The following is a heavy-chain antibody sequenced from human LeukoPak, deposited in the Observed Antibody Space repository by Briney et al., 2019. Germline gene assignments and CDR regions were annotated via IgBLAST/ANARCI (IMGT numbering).Heavy chain of an antibody. D-gene: IGHD4-17*01. Sequence: ASVKVSCKASGYTFTGYYMHWVRQAPGQGLEWMGWINPNSGGTNYAQKFQGRVTMTRDTSISTAYMELSRLRSDDTAVYYCARGRGFPDYGDYRYFDYWGQGTLVTVSS. V-gene: IGHV1-2*02. CDR1: GYTFTGYY. CDR3: ARGRGFPDYGDYRYFDY. J-gene: IGHJ4*02. CDR2: INPNSGGT.